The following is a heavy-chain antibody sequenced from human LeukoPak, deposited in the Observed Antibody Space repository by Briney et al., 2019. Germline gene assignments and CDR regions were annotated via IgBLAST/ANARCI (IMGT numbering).Heavy chain of an antibody. CDR2: IWYDGSNK. CDR3: VKDDCSSTSCYGGYYYGMDV. Sequence: PGGSLRLSCAASGFTFSSYGMHWVRQAPGKGLEWVAVIWYDGSNKYYADSVKGRFTISRDNSKNTLYLQMNSLRAEDTAVYYCVKDDCSSTSCYGGYYYGMDVWGKGTTVTVSS. V-gene: IGHV3-33*06. D-gene: IGHD2-2*01. J-gene: IGHJ6*04. CDR1: GFTFSSYG.